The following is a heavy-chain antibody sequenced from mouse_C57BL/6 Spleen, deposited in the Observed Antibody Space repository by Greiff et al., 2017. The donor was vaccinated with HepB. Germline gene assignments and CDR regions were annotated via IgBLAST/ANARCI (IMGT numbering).Heavy chain of an antibody. Sequence: QVQLQQPGAELVKPGASVKMSCKASGYTFTSYWITWVKQRPGQGLEWIGDIYPGSGSTNYNEKFKSKATLTVDTSSSTAYMQLSSLTSEDSAVYYCARKNIYYYGSSLYYAMDYWGQGTSVTVSS. J-gene: IGHJ4*01. V-gene: IGHV1-55*01. CDR3: ARKNIYYYGSSLYYAMDY. D-gene: IGHD1-1*01. CDR1: GYTFTSYW. CDR2: IYPGSGST.